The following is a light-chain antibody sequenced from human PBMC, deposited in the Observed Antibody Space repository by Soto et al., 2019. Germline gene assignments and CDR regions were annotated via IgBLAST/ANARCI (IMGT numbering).Light chain of an antibody. Sequence: QSALTQPASVSGSPGQSITISCTGTSSDVGSFNLVSWYQQHPGKAPKVMIYEGSKRPSGVSNRFSGSKSGNTASLTISGLQAEDEAGYYCCSYAGFSTYVFGTGTKVT. CDR3: CSYAGFSTYV. V-gene: IGLV2-23*01. CDR1: SSDVGSFNL. J-gene: IGLJ1*01. CDR2: EGS.